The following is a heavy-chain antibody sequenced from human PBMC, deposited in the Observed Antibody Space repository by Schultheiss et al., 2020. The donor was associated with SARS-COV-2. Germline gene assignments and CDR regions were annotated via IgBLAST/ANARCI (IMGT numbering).Heavy chain of an antibody. Sequence: GGSLRLSCAASGFTFSSYGMHWVRQAPGKGLEWVAVIWYDGSNKYYADSVKGRFTISRDNSKNTLYLQMNSLRAEDTAVYYCARVCVIYCSGGSCGSLRYQPYYYYGMDVWGQGTTVTVSS. CDR3: ARVCVIYCSGGSCGSLRYQPYYYYGMDV. CDR1: GFTFSSYG. D-gene: IGHD2-15*01. J-gene: IGHJ6*02. CDR2: IWYDGSNK. V-gene: IGHV3-33*01.